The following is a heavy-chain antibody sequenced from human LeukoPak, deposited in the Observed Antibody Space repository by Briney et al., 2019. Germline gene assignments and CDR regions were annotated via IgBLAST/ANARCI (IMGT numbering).Heavy chain of an antibody. D-gene: IGHD1-26*01. CDR1: GFTYSSYW. CDR2: IKNDGGTT. V-gene: IGHV3-74*01. Sequence: PGGSLRLSCAASGFTYSSYWMHWVRQAPGKGLVWVSRIKNDGGTTTYADSVKGRFTISIDNAKNTLYLQMNSLRAEDTAVYYCASTSGSYRFDPWGRGTLVTVSS. J-gene: IGHJ5*02. CDR3: ASTSGSYRFDP.